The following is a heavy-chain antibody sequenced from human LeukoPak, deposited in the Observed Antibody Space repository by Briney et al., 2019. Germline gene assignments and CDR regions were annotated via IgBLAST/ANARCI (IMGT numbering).Heavy chain of an antibody. CDR2: INPNSGGT. CDR1: GYTFTGYY. Sequence: ASVKVSCKASGYTFTGYYMHWVRQAPGQGLEWMGWINPNSGGTNYAQKFQGRVTMTRDTSISTAYMELSRLRSDDTAVYYCARHSIAAAGTSPFDYWGQGTLVTVSS. CDR3: ARHSIAAAGTSPFDY. V-gene: IGHV1-2*02. D-gene: IGHD6-13*01. J-gene: IGHJ4*02.